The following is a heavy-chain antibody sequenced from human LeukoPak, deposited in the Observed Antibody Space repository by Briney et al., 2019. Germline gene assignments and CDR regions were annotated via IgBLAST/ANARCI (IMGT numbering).Heavy chain of an antibody. J-gene: IGHJ5*02. CDR3: ARRSFPYYDFWSGWYNWFDP. V-gene: IGHV4-34*01. Sequence: KPSETLSLTCAVYGGSFSGYYWSWIRQPPGKGLEWIGEIKHSGSTNYNPSLKSRVTISVDTSKNQFSLKLSPVTAADTAVYYCARRSFPYYDFWSGWYNWFDPWGQGTLVTVSS. CDR2: IKHSGST. CDR1: GGSFSGYY. D-gene: IGHD3-3*01.